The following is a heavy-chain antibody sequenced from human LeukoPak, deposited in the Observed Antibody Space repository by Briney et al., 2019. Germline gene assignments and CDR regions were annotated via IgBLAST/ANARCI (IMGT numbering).Heavy chain of an antibody. CDR3: ARSSGYSSGWYDLYFQH. CDR1: GGSISSSNW. J-gene: IGHJ1*01. V-gene: IGHV4-4*02. CDR2: IYHSGST. D-gene: IGHD6-19*01. Sequence: SETLSPTCAVSGGSISSSNWWSWVRQPPGKGLEWIGEIYHSGSTNYNPSLKSRVTISVDKSKNQFSLKLSSVTAADTAVYYCARSSGYSSGWYDLYFQHWGQGTLVTVSS.